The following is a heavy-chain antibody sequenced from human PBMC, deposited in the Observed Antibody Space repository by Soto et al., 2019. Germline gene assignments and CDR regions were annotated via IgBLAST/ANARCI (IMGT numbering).Heavy chain of an antibody. CDR1: GYTFTSYY. D-gene: IGHD3-16*02. Sequence: ASVKVSCKASGYTFTSYYMHWVRQAPGQGLEWMGIINPSGGSTSYAQKFQGRVTITADKSTSTAYMEPSSLRSEDTAVYYCAREYDYIWGSYRNFDYWGQGTLVTVSS. J-gene: IGHJ4*02. CDR2: INPSGGST. V-gene: IGHV1-46*01. CDR3: AREYDYIWGSYRNFDY.